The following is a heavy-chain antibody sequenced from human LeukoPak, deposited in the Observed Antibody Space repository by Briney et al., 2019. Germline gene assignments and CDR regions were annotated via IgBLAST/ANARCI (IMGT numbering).Heavy chain of an antibody. Sequence: GGSLRLSCAASGFTFSSYSMNWVRQAPGKGLEWISYITPSTSNEFYADSVKGRFTSSRDNAKNSLYLHMNSLRDEDTAVYYCARATYDSSGYYTFDYWGQGTLVTVSS. D-gene: IGHD3-22*01. CDR2: ITPSTSNE. V-gene: IGHV3-48*02. CDR1: GFTFSSYS. J-gene: IGHJ4*02. CDR3: ARATYDSSGYYTFDY.